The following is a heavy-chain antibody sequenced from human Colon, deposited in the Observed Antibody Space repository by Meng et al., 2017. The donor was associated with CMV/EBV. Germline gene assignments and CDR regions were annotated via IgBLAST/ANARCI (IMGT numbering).Heavy chain of an antibody. Sequence: VQLGQAGAEVSVPWASVTVSCRAAGYSFTGYYIHWVRQAPGQGLEWMGWMDPTTGRTDYAQKFQGTVTMTRDTSISTAYLELSRLTSDDTAVYYCASHSSYVWGSHHWGQGTLVTVSS. D-gene: IGHD3-16*01. CDR2: MDPTTGRT. V-gene: IGHV1-2*02. CDR1: GYSFTGYY. CDR3: ASHSSYVWGSHH. J-gene: IGHJ1*01.